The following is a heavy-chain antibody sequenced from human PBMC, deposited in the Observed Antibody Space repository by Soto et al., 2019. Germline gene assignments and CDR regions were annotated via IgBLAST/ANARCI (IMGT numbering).Heavy chain of an antibody. Sequence: QVQLVQSGAELKKPGSSVTVSCKTSGGTFDSFGISWIRQAPGQGPEWIVGIIPVFKTTAYAQKFQDRVTITEDDSTNTAYRELTSLTSADSAMYCCARDTSLLTMGRGSTGGFDIWGQGTVVSVSS. D-gene: IGHD3-10*01. CDR3: ARDTSLLTMGRGSTGGFDI. CDR2: IIPVFKTT. J-gene: IGHJ3*02. CDR1: GGTFDSFG. V-gene: IGHV1-69*01.